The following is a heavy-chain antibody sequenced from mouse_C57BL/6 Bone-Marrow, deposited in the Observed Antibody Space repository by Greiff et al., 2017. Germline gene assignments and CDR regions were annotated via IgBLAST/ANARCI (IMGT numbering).Heavy chain of an antibody. Sequence: QVQLQQPGAELVRPGTSVKLSCKASGYTFTSYWMHWVKQRPGQGLEWIGVIDPSDSYTNYNQKFKGKATLTVDTSSRPAYMQLSSLTSDDSAVYYCATSGYGNLYYYAMDYWGQGTSVTVSS. D-gene: IGHD2-10*02. V-gene: IGHV1-59*01. CDR3: ATSGYGNLYYYAMDY. CDR1: GYTFTSYW. J-gene: IGHJ4*01. CDR2: IDPSDSYT.